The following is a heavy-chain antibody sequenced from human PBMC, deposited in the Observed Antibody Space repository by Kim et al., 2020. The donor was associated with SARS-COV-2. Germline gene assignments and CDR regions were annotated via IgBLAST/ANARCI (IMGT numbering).Heavy chain of an antibody. D-gene: IGHD5-12*01. V-gene: IGHV3-9*01. Sequence: GNAESVNGRITISRDNAKNSLYLKMNGLRAEDTALYYCAKLYSGYGPGDYWGQGTLVTVSS. J-gene: IGHJ4*02. CDR3: AKLYSGYGPGDY.